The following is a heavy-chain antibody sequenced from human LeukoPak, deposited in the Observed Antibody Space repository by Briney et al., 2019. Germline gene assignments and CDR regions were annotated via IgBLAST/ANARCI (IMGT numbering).Heavy chain of an antibody. V-gene: IGHV5-51*01. CDR1: GYSFTSYW. CDR3: ARTAPTLAYDY. Sequence: GEYLKISCKGSGYSFTSYWIGWVRQMPGKGLEWMGIIYSGDSDTRYSPSFQGQVTISADKSISTAYLQWSSLKASDTAMYYCARTAPTLAYDYWGQGTLVTVSS. CDR2: IYSGDSDT. D-gene: IGHD3-16*01. J-gene: IGHJ4*02.